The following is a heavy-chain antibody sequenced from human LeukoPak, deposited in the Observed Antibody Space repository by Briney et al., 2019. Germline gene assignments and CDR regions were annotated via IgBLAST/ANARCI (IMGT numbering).Heavy chain of an antibody. Sequence: GSSVTVSFKASGGTFSSYAISWVRQAPGQGLEWMGRIIPILGIANYAQKFQGRVTITADKSTSTAYMELSSLRSEDTAVYYCARNYYDSSGYYNNNWFDPWGQGTLVTVSS. J-gene: IGHJ5*02. CDR1: GGTFSSYA. CDR3: ARNYYDSSGYYNNNWFDP. CDR2: IIPILGIA. D-gene: IGHD3-22*01. V-gene: IGHV1-69*04.